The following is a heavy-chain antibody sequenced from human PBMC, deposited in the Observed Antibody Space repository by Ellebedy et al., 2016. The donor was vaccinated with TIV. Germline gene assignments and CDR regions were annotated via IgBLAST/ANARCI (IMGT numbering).Heavy chain of an antibody. CDR3: VRDHQAHDY. J-gene: IGHJ4*02. CDR1: GFSFSEYY. Sequence: GESLKISCATSGFSFSEYYMSWIRQAPGKGLEWVAYIGGSGDGICYADSVKGRFTISRDNAKNSLYLQMSSLRPEDTAVYYCVRDHQAHDYWGQGSRVTVSS. CDR2: IGGSGDGI. V-gene: IGHV3-11*01.